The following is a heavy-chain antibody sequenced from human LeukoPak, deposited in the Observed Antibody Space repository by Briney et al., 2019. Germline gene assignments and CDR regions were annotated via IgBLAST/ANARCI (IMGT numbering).Heavy chain of an antibody. CDR1: GDSISNYY. CDR3: AREVVPYDFRQGNYFDY. Sequence: SETLSLTCTVSGDSISNYYWSWIRQPPGKGLEWIGYIYYSGSTNYKPSLQSRVTISVDTSKNQFSLKLTSVTAADTAVYYCAREVVPYDFRQGNYFDYWGQGTLVTVSS. D-gene: IGHD3-3*01. V-gene: IGHV4-59*12. J-gene: IGHJ4*02. CDR2: IYYSGST.